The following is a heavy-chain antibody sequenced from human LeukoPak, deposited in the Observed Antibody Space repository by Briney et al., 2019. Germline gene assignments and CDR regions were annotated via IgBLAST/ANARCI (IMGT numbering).Heavy chain of an antibody. J-gene: IGHJ4*02. CDR3: ARGHWNYYYGIDY. D-gene: IGHD1-7*01. CDR1: GFTFSSYS. Sequence: GGSLRLSCAASGFTFSSYSTNWVRQAPGKGLEWVSSISSSSSYIYYADSVKGRFTISRDNAKNSLYLQMNSLRAEDTAVYYCARGHWNYYYGIDYWGQGTLVTVSS. V-gene: IGHV3-21*01. CDR2: ISSSSSYI.